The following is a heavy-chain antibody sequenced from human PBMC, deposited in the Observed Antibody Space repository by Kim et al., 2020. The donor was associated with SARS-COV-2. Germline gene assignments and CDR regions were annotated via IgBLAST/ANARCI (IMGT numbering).Heavy chain of an antibody. D-gene: IGHD6-13*01. CDR3: AKYSITTSGATFDH. V-gene: IGHV3-23*01. Sequence: GSGNGRVTISRDNAKNTLYLQMNSRRAEDTALYYCAKYSITTSGATFDHWGQGTLVTVSS. J-gene: IGHJ4*02.